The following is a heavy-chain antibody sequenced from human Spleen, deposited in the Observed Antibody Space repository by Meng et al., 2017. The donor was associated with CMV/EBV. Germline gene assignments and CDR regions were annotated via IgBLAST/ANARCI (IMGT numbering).Heavy chain of an antibody. D-gene: IGHD3-10*01. J-gene: IGHJ4*02. CDR3: ARSGSGSLDY. CDR2: TSNDGSNN. CDR1: GFTFSSYS. Sequence: GESLKISCAASGFTFSSYSMHWVRQAPGKGLEWMAVTSNDGSNNFYAKSVKGRITISRDNSKNTVYLQMNSLTAEDTAVYHCARSGSGSLDYWGQGTLVTVSS. V-gene: IGHV3-30-3*01.